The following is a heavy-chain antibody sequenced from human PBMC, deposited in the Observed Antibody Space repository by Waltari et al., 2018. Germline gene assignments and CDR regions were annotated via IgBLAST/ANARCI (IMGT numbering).Heavy chain of an antibody. CDR1: SSYA. Sequence: SSYAMSWVRQAPGKGLEWISVISGSGGSTYYADSVKGRFTISRDNSKNTLYLQMNSLRAEDTAVYYCARDRASYYYDSSGYHCLDYWGQGTLVTVSS. V-gene: IGHV3-23*01. CDR3: ARDRASYYYDSSGYHCLDY. CDR2: ISGSGGST. D-gene: IGHD3-22*01. J-gene: IGHJ4*02.